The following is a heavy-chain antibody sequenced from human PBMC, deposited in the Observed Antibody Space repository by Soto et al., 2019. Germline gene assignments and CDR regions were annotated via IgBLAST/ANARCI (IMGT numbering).Heavy chain of an antibody. J-gene: IGHJ4*02. V-gene: IGHV1-3*05. CDR3: ARGDWWLFDY. CDR2: INAGNGNT. D-gene: IGHD2-8*02. Sequence: QVQLVQSGAEEKKPGASVKVSCKASGYTFTSYAIHWVRQAPGHRLEWMGWINAGNGNTKYSKKFQGRVTITRDTSASTAYMELSSLKSEDTDVYYCARGDWWLFDYWGQGTLVTVSS. CDR1: GYTFTSYA.